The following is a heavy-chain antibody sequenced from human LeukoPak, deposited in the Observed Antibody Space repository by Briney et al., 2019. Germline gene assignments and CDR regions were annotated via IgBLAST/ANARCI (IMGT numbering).Heavy chain of an antibody. CDR3: ARGSGSYPPLDY. CDR2: IFGSGST. V-gene: IGHV4-4*07. J-gene: IGHJ4*02. CDR1: GGSISSYY. Sequence: SETLSLTCTVSGGSISSYYWSWIRQPAGEGLGWIGRIFGSGSTNYNPSLKSRLTMSVDTSKNQFSLKLTSVTAADTAVYYCARGSGSYPPLDYWGQGTLVTVFS. D-gene: IGHD3-10*01.